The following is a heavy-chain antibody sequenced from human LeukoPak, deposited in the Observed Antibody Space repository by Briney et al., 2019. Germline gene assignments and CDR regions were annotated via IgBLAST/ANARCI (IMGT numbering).Heavy chain of an antibody. CDR2: IYDSGST. CDR3: ARHTTAWSMDAFDL. V-gene: IGHV4-59*08. J-gene: IGHJ3*01. Sequence: SETLSLTCTVSSGSISSNYWRWIRQPPGKGLEWIGYIYDSGSTKYNPSLKSRVTISVDTSKNQFSLKLSSVTAADSAVYYCARHTTAWSMDAFDLSGQGTMVTVSS. CDR1: SGSISSNY. D-gene: IGHD1-14*01.